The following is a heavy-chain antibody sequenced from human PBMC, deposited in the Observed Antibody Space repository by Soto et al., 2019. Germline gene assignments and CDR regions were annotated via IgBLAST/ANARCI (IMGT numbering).Heavy chain of an antibody. V-gene: IGHV3-30-3*01. Sequence: QVQLVESGGGVVQPGRSLRLSCAASGFTFSRYAMHWVRQAPGKGLEWVAVISYDGSNKYYADSVKGRFTISRDNSKNTLYLQMNSLRAEDTAVYYCARAHYYYDSSGYYYPFYFDYWGQGTLVTVSS. CDR1: GFTFSRYA. CDR3: ARAHYYYDSSGYYYPFYFDY. J-gene: IGHJ4*02. D-gene: IGHD3-22*01. CDR2: ISYDGSNK.